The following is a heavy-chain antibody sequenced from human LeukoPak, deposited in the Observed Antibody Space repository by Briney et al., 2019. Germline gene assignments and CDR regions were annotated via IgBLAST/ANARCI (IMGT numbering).Heavy chain of an antibody. D-gene: IGHD2-21*02. Sequence: ASVKVSCKASGYTFTSYDINWVRQATGQGLEWMGWMNPNSGNTGYAQKFQGRVTMTRNTSISTAYMELSSLRSEDTAAYYCARESVVTANAYYYYYMDVWGKGTTVSVSS. V-gene: IGHV1-8*01. CDR1: GYTFTSYD. J-gene: IGHJ6*03. CDR3: ARESVVTANAYYYYYMDV. CDR2: MNPNSGNT.